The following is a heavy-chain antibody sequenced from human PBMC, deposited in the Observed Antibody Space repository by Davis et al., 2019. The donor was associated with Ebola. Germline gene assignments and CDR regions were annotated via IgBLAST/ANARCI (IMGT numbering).Heavy chain of an antibody. CDR1: GGSVSNYY. J-gene: IGHJ6*02. V-gene: IGHV4-59*08. CDR2: IYYRGST. CDR3: ARSRDLYGMDV. Sequence: GSLRLSCTVSGGSVSNYYWSWIRQPPGKGLEWIGYIYYRGSTNYNPSLKSRVTISVDTSKNQFSLKLSSVTAADTAVYYCARSRDLYGMDVWGQGTTVTVSS.